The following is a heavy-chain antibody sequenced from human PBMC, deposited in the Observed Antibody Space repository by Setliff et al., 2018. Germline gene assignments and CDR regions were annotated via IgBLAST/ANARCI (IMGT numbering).Heavy chain of an antibody. CDR1: GFIFGAHA. CDR2: IRNEAYGETA. CDR3: TRDRYSSSWYFDF. Sequence: SLRLSCTVSGFIFGAHAMSWVRQAPGRGLEWVGFIRNEAYGETAEYAASVKGRFSISRDDSKSIAYLQMNSPKTEDTAVYYCTRDRYSSSWYFDFWGQGTLVTVSS. D-gene: IGHD6-13*01. V-gene: IGHV3-49*04. J-gene: IGHJ4*02.